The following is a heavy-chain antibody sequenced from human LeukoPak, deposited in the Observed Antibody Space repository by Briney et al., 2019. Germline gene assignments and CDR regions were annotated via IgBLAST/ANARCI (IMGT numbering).Heavy chain of an antibody. CDR1: GFTFSSYG. V-gene: IGHV3-30*18. CDR2: ISYDGSNK. Sequence: PGRSLRLSCAASGFTFSSYGMHWVRQAPGKGLEWVAVISYDGSNKYYADSVKGRFTISRDNSKNTLYLQMNSLRAEDAAVYYCAKDSPLYYDSSGRNPPFFDYWGQGTLVTVSS. J-gene: IGHJ4*02. CDR3: AKDSPLYYDSSGRNPPFFDY. D-gene: IGHD3-22*01.